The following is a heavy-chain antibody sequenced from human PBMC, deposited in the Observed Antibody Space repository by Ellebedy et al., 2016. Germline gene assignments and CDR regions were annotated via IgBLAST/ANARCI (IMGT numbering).Heavy chain of an antibody. CDR3: ARPITNWITVTGTPHDAFDI. J-gene: IGHJ3*02. CDR2: VYYSGTT. Sequence: GSLRLXCTVSGGSISSSRYYWGWIRQPPGKGLEWIGSVYYSGTTYYNPSLKRRVTISVDTSRNQFSLKLSSVTAADTAVYYCARPITNWITVTGTPHDAFDIWGQGTMVTVSS. CDR1: GGSISSSRYY. D-gene: IGHD6-19*01. V-gene: IGHV4-39*01.